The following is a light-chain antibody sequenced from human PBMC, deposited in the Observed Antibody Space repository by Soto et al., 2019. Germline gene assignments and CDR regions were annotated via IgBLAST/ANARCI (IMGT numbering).Light chain of an antibody. V-gene: IGLV2-23*01. CDR2: EDN. Sequence: QSVLTQPASVSGSPGQSIAISCTGTSSDVGSSNLVSWYQQQPGKAPKLMIYEDNKRPSGVSDRFSGSKSGNTASLTISGLQAEDEADYYCCSSTTSDTSLFGGGP. J-gene: IGLJ2*01. CDR3: CSSTTSDTSL. CDR1: SSDVGSSNL.